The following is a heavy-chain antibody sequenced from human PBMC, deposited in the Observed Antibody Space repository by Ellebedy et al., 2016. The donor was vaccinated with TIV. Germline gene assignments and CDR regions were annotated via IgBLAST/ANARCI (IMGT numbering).Heavy chain of an antibody. Sequence: AASVKVSCKASGYTFNIYAIHWVRQAPGESLEWMGGINVGNGYTKFSQKFQGRVTITRDTSASTANMELSSLRSEDTAVYYCARVGYSSGYSGYYDSWGQGTLVTVSS. CDR3: ARVGYSSGYSGYYDS. CDR2: INVGNGYT. D-gene: IGHD5-18*01. V-gene: IGHV1-3*01. CDR1: GYTFNIYA. J-gene: IGHJ4*02.